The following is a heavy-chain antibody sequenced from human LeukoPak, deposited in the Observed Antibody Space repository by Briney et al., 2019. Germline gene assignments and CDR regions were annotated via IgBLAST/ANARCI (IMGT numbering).Heavy chain of an antibody. V-gene: IGHV3-53*01. CDR2: IYSGGPT. J-gene: IGHJ3*02. D-gene: IGHD2-8*02. CDR1: GFTVSLYY. Sequence: GGSLRLSCAASGFTVSLYYMTWVRQAPGKGLEWVSVIYSGGPTYYADSVKGRFTISRDNSKNTVYLQMNSLRGEDTAVYFCTRGWVVATGGFDMWGQGTMVTVSS. CDR3: TRGWVVATGGFDM.